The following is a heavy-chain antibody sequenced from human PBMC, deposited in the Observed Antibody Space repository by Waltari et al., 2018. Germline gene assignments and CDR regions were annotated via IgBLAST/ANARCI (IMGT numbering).Heavy chain of an antibody. CDR3: VRHARTTSGGKHFDH. V-gene: IGHV4-39*01. D-gene: IGHD2-15*01. CDR2: MYYSGST. CDR1: GDSISSSSYY. J-gene: IGHJ4*02. Sequence: QLQLQESGPGLVKASETLSLTCTVSGDSISSSSYYWGWVRQPPGKGLEWIGNMYYSGSTYYNPSLKGRVTISGDTSKSQFSLKLSSVNAADTSMYYCVRHARTTSGGKHFDHWGQGMLVTVSP.